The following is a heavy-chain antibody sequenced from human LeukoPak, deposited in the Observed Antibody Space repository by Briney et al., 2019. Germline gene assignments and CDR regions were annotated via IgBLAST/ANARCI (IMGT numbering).Heavy chain of an antibody. V-gene: IGHV4-61*01. Sequence: PSETLSLTCNVSGASLTNPTYYQWSWVRQPPGEGLGLIGSLCSTESPKFNLSLTSRLTMSLDTSKSQFFLELSSVTAEDSAMYYCARFRSGGWFYVDSWGRGTLVTVSS. CDR2: LCSTESP. D-gene: IGHD6-19*01. CDR3: ARFRSGGWFYVDS. CDR1: GASLTNPTYY. J-gene: IGHJ4*02.